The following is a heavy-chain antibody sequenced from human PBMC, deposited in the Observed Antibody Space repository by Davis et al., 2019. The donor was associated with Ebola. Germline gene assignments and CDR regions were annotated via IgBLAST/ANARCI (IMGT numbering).Heavy chain of an antibody. CDR3: ARGDDYDPFEI. V-gene: IGHV4-61*05. CDR1: GGSITTTSSY. Sequence: SETLSLTCTVSGGSITTTSSYWGWGWIRQPPGKGLEWIGSVYYGGSTNYNPSLKSRLTISVDPSKNQVSLRLNSVTAADTAVYYCARGDDYDPFEIWGQGTMVTVSS. J-gene: IGHJ3*02. D-gene: IGHD2-21*02. CDR2: VYYGGST.